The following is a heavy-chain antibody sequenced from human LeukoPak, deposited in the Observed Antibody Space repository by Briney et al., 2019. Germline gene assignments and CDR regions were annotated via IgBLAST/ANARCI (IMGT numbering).Heavy chain of an antibody. J-gene: IGHJ4*02. CDR1: GGTFSSYA. V-gene: IGHV1-69*13. D-gene: IGHD5-24*01. Sequence: SVKVSCTASGGTFSSYAISWVRQAPGQGLEWMGGIIPIFGTANYAQKFQGRVTITADESTSTAYMELSSLRSEDTAVYYCARSGGGWLQFNFDYWGQGTLVTVSS. CDR2: IIPIFGTA. CDR3: ARSGGGWLQFNFDY.